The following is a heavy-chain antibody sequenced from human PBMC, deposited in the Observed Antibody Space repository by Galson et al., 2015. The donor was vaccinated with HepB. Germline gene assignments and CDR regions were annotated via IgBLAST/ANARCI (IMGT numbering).Heavy chain of an antibody. CDR2: IKQDGSEK. V-gene: IGHV3-7*01. CDR3: ARDEVVTTITTFDY. Sequence: SLRLSCAASGFTFSSYWMSWVRQAPGKGLEWVANIKQDGSEKNYVDSVEGRFTISRDNAKNSLYLQMNSLRVGDTVVYYCARDEVVTTITTFDYWGQGTLVTVSS. D-gene: IGHD5-12*01. CDR1: GFTFSSYW. J-gene: IGHJ4*02.